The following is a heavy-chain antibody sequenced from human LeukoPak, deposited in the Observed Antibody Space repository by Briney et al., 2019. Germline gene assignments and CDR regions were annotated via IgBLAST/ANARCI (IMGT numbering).Heavy chain of an antibody. Sequence: KPGGSLRLSCAASGFTFSSYSMNWVRQAPGKGLEWVSSISSSSSYIYYADSVKGRFTISRDSAKNSLYLQMNSLRAEDTAVYYCARAGYCSGGSCYHDFDYWGQGTLVTVSS. V-gene: IGHV3-21*01. D-gene: IGHD2-15*01. CDR3: ARAGYCSGGSCYHDFDY. CDR2: ISSSSSYI. CDR1: GFTFSSYS. J-gene: IGHJ4*02.